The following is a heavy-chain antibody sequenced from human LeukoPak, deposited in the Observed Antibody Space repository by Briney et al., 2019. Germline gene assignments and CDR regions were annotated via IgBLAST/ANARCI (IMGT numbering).Heavy chain of an antibody. D-gene: IGHD2-2*01. CDR2: ITHRRSFI. Sequence: PGGSLRLSCVASGFIFSDYTMSWVRQAPGKGLEWVSSITHRRSFIYYADSVKGRFTISRDNAKNSLFLQMNSLRAEDTAVYYCARGAVPAATHAFDIWGQGTMVTVSS. J-gene: IGHJ3*02. CDR3: ARGAVPAATHAFDI. CDR1: GFIFSDYT. V-gene: IGHV3-21*01.